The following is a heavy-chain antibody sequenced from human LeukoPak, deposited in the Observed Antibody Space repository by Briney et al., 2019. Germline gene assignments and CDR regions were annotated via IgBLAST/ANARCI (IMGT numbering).Heavy chain of an antibody. V-gene: IGHV4-59*01. D-gene: IGHD4-17*01. CDR1: GGSISTYY. J-gene: IGHJ4*02. CDR2: IYYSGST. CDR3: ARDGVRYGDYGFDY. Sequence: SETLSLTCTVSGGSISTYYWSWIRQPPGKGLEWIGYIYYSGSTNYNPSLKSRVTISVDTSKNQFSLKLSSVTAADTAVYYCARDGVRYGDYGFDYWGQGTLVAVSS.